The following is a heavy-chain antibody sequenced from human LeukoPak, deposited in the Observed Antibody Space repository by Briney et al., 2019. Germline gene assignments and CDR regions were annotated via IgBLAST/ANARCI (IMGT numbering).Heavy chain of an antibody. Sequence: GGSLRLSCAASGFTFSSYEMNWVRQAPGKGLEWVSYISSSGSTIYYADSVKGRFTSSRDNSKNTLYLQMNSLRADDTAVYYCAKRGAEVGETVAPGDYWGQGTLVTVSS. V-gene: IGHV3-48*03. D-gene: IGHD1-14*01. CDR1: GFTFSSYE. CDR2: ISSSGSTI. CDR3: AKRGAEVGETVAPGDY. J-gene: IGHJ4*02.